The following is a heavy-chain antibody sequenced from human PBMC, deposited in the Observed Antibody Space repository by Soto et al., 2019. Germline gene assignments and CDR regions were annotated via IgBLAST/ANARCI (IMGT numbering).Heavy chain of an antibody. CDR1: GFAFNIYS. J-gene: IGHJ4*02. CDR3: ARDTKMLAPLIYMDH. CDR2: ISSRSSNI. V-gene: IGHV3-21*01. D-gene: IGHD3-22*01. Sequence: GGSLRLSCAASGFAFNIYSMNWVRQAPGKGLEWVSSISSRSSNIDYADSVKGRFTISRDNANNSLYLQMNNLSADDTAVYYCARDTKMLAPLIYMDHWGRGTLVTVSS.